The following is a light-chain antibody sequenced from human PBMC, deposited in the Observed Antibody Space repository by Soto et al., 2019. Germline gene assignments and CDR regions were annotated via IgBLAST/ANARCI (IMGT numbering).Light chain of an antibody. CDR3: QQSYNTPPLT. CDR2: ATS. Sequence: DIQMTQFPSSLSASVGDRVTITCRASQSISSHLNCYQQRPGNSPKLLIYATSTLQSGVPSRFSGSRSGTDFTLTISSLQAEDLGTYYCQQSYNTPPLTFGGGTKVEIK. CDR1: QSISSH. V-gene: IGKV1-39*01. J-gene: IGKJ4*01.